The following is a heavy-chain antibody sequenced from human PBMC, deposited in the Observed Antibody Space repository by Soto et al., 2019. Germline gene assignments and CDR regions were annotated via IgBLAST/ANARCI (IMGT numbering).Heavy chain of an antibody. V-gene: IGHV3-30*14. J-gene: IGHJ5*02. Sequence: GGSLRLSCEASGFLFSTSTHNWVRRAPGKGLEWVAEILSRGRDIYYADSVKGRFTVSRDNSKNTLYLQLARLKSDDTAVYYCASLGRAHYHPLAPWGQGTLVTLSS. CDR2: ILSRGRDI. CDR3: ASLGRAHYHPLAP. CDR1: GFLFSTST. D-gene: IGHD1-26*01.